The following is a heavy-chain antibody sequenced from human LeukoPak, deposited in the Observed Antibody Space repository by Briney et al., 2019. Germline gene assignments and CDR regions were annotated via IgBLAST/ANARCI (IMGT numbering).Heavy chain of an antibody. V-gene: IGHV3-7*01. CDR2: MKVDGSDI. CDR1: GFTFTNDF. J-gene: IGHJ4*02. D-gene: IGHD3-10*01. CDR3: AKDRGTMVRGVLYYFDY. Sequence: GGSLRLSCTASGFTFTNDFMTWVRQVPGEGLEWVANMKVDGSDIHYVPSVKGRFTISSDNARNSLYLQMNSLRVEDTAVYYCAKDRGTMVRGVLYYFDYWGQGTLVTVSS.